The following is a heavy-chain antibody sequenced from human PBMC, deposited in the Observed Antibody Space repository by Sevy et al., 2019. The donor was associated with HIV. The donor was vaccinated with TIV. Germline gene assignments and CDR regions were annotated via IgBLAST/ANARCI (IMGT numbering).Heavy chain of an antibody. CDR1: EFTFSNYA. V-gene: IGHV3-23*01. D-gene: IGHD6-19*01. CDR3: AKARPVAGTGISPIVFEY. Sequence: GGSLRLSCAASEFTFSNYAMNWVRQAPGKGLEWVSGISGSGGISTYYADSVKGRFTISRDNSKNTLYLQMNSLRGEDTAIYYCAKARPVAGTGISPIVFEYWGQGTLVTVSS. CDR2: ISGSGGIST. J-gene: IGHJ4*02.